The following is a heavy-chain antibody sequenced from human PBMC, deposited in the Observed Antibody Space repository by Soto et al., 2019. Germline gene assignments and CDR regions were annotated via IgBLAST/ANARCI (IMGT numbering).Heavy chain of an antibody. Sequence: EVQLVESGGGLVKPGGSLRLSCAASGFTFSSYSMNWVRQAPGKGLEWVSSISSSSSYIYYADSVKGRFTISRDNAKNSLYLQMNSLRAEDTAVYYCARARDSYNDVDIVATIHPYYYYGMDVWGQGTTVTVSS. CDR2: ISSSSSYI. D-gene: IGHD5-12*01. CDR1: GFTFSSYS. CDR3: ARARDSYNDVDIVATIHPYYYYGMDV. J-gene: IGHJ6*02. V-gene: IGHV3-21*01.